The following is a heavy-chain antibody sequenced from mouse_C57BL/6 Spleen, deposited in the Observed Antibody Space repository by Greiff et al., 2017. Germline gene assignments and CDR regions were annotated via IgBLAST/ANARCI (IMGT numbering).Heavy chain of an antibody. D-gene: IGHD2-3*01. J-gene: IGHJ3*01. CDR1: GFNIKDYY. CDR3: ARGDDQGAWFAY. CDR2: IDPEDGET. V-gene: IGHV14-2*01. Sequence: EVKLMESGAELVKPGASVKLSCTASGFNIKDYYMHWVKQRTEQGLEWIGRIDPEDGETKYAPKFQGKATITADTSSNTAYLQLSSLTSEDTAVYYCARGDDQGAWFAYWGQGTLVTVSA.